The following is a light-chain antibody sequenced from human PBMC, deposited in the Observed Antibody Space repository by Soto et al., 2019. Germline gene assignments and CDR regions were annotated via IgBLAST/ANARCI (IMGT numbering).Light chain of an antibody. Sequence: EITETQSPSSLSASLGDRVPITSRASQSISSYLNLYQQKPGKAPKLLIYAASSLQSGVPSRFSGSGSGTDFTLTISSLQPEDFATYYCPQSYSTPLTFGGGTNVDVK. CDR3: PQSYSTPLT. V-gene: IGKV1-39*01. CDR1: QSISSY. J-gene: IGKJ4*01. CDR2: AAS.